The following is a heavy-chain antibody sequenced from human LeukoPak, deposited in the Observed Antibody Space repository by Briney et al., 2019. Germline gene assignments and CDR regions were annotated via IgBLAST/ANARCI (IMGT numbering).Heavy chain of an antibody. CDR1: GGTFSSYA. D-gene: IGHD1-1*01. V-gene: IGHV1-69*04. J-gene: IGHJ4*02. CDR3: ASSSAGTPGY. Sequence: ASVKVSCKASGGTFSSYAISWVRQAPGQGLEWMGRIIPILGIANYAQKFQGRVTITADKSTSTAYMELNSLRAEDTAVYYCASSSAGTPGYWGQGTLVTVSS. CDR2: IIPILGIA.